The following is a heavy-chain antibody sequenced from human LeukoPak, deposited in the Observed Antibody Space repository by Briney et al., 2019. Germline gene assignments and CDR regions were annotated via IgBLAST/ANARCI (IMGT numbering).Heavy chain of an antibody. CDR3: ARYNNGWYSEIDY. V-gene: IGHV1-2*02. CDR2: INPSSGGT. Sequence: ATVKVSCKASGYTFTAYYTHWVRQAPGQGLEWMGWINPSSGGTDYAQKFQGRITMTRDTSISTAYLELSRLRSDDTAVYYCARYNNGWYSEIDYWGQGTLVT. D-gene: IGHD6-19*01. CDR1: GYTFTAYY. J-gene: IGHJ4*02.